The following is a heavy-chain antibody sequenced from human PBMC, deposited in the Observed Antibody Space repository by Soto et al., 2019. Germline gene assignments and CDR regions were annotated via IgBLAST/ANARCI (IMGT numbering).Heavy chain of an antibody. CDR3: AHRPRGYAYYFDY. V-gene: IGHV2-5*02. Sequence: QITLKESGPTLVKPPQTLTLNCTFSGFSLSTRGVAVGWFRQPPGKALEWLALSYWDEDKWYSPSLKSRLTIADDTSKNQVVLTMTNMDPVDTATYDCAHRPRGYAYYFDYWGQGTLVTVAS. D-gene: IGHD5-12*01. CDR1: GFSLSTRGVA. CDR2: SYWDEDK. J-gene: IGHJ4*02.